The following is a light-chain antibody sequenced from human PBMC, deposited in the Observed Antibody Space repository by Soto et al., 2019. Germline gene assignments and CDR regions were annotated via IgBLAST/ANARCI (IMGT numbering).Light chain of an antibody. J-gene: IGLJ2*01. CDR2: DVT. V-gene: IGLV2-14*03. CDR1: SSDIGGYNY. Sequence: QSALTQPASVSGSPGQSITISCTGSSSDIGGYNYVSWYQQHPGKAPKLMIYDVTSRPSGVSNRFPGSKSGNTASLTISGLQAEDEADYYCSSYTSSSTVVFGGGTKLTVL. CDR3: SSYTSSSTVV.